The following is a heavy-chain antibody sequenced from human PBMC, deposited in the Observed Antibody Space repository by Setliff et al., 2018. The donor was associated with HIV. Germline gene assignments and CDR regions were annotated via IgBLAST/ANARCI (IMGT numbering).Heavy chain of an antibody. D-gene: IGHD3-3*01. CDR2: IYYSGAT. CDR1: GGSISTSSYY. Sequence: PSETLSLTCTVSGGSISTSSYYWGWIRQPPGKGLEWIGSIYYSGATYYKPSLKSRLTIAIDTSKNQFSLKLRSVTAADTAVYYCARAYNIWSDYNYYYSYFMGVWGKGTAVTVSS. V-gene: IGHV4-39*01. CDR3: ARAYNIWSDYNYYYSYFMGV. J-gene: IGHJ6*03.